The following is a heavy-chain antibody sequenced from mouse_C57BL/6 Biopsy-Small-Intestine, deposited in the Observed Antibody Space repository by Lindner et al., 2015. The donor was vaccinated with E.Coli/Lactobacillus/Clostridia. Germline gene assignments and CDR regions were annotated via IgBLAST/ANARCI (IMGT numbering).Heavy chain of an antibody. Sequence: SVKVSCKASGFTLSSYGISWVRQARGRGLEWMGWISAYNGDTHYAQKVQGRVSLTTDTSSNTTYMELASLRSDDTAVYYCARAYGGKSDGRRGLGAFDVWGRGTTVTVSS. V-gene: IGHV1-74*01. J-gene: IGHJ1*01. D-gene: IGHD1-1*01. CDR1: GFTLSSYG. CDR2: ISAYNGDT. CDR3: ARAYGGKSDGRRGLGAFDV.